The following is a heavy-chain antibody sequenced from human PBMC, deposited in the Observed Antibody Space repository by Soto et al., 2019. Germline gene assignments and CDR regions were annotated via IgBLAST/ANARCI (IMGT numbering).Heavy chain of an antibody. CDR1: GFTFSSYG. J-gene: IGHJ4*02. D-gene: IGHD3-22*01. CDR3: AKVAHSSGLDY. CDR2: ISYDGSNK. Sequence: QVQLVESGGGMVQPGRSLRLSCAASGFTFSSYGMHWVRQAPDKGLEWVAVISYDGSNKYYADSVKGRFTISRDNSKNTLYLQMNSLRAEDTAVYYCAKVAHSSGLDYWGQGTLVTVSS. V-gene: IGHV3-30*18.